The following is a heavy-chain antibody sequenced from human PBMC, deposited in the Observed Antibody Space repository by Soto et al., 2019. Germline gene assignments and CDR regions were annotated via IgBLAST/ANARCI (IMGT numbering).Heavy chain of an antibody. J-gene: IGHJ4*02. Sequence: QVQLVQSGAEVKKPGASVKVSCKASGYSFIGHYLYWVRLTPGQGLEWMGWINPYTGATIYAQKFQDRVTMTRDTSINTAYMELSSLRSNGTAVYFCASPWSVAPLMDHWGQGTLVTVSS. CDR3: ASPWSVAPLMDH. V-gene: IGHV1-2*02. D-gene: IGHD3-3*01. CDR1: GYSFIGHY. CDR2: INPYTGAT.